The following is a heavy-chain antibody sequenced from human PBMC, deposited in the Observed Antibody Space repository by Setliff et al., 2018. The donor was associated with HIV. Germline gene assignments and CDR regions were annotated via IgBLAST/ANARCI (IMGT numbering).Heavy chain of an antibody. V-gene: IGHV4-59*12. Sequence: PSETLSLTCRVSGGSINSYHWSWIRQSPGKGLEWIGYIYKSGTTNYSSSLKSRVTISADPSKNQFSLKLISLTAADTAVYYCARGGLGVVPSFDSWGPGTLVTVSS. CDR3: ARGGLGVVPSFDS. CDR2: IYKSGTT. D-gene: IGHD3-3*01. CDR1: GGSINSYH. J-gene: IGHJ4*02.